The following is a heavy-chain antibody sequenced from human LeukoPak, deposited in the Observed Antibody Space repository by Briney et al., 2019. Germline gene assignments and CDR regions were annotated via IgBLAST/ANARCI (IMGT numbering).Heavy chain of an antibody. CDR3: ARASRVGAHFDY. V-gene: IGHV6-1*01. CDR2: TYYRSKWYN. Sequence: SQTLSLTCAISGDSVSSNSAAWNWIRQSPSRGLEWLGRTYYRSKWYNDYAVSLKSRITINPDTSKNQFSLKLSSVTAADTAVYYCARASRVGAHFDYWGQGTLVTVSS. D-gene: IGHD1-26*01. CDR1: GDSVSSNSAA. J-gene: IGHJ4*02.